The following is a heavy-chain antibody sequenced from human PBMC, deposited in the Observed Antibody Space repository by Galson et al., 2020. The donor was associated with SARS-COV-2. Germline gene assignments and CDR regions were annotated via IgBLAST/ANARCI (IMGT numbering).Heavy chain of an antibody. CDR2: ISGRGGST. D-gene: IGHD2-2*01. V-gene: IGHV3-23*01. CDR1: GFTFSSYD. CDR3: ASNYCGSARCAIHYYYFGMDV. Sequence: TGGSLRLSCAASGFTFSSYDLSWVRQAPGKGLEWVSAISGRGGSTYYTDSVKGRFTISRDNSKNTLYLQMNSLRAEDTAVYYCASNYCGSARCAIHYYYFGMDVWGQGTTVTVSS. J-gene: IGHJ6*02.